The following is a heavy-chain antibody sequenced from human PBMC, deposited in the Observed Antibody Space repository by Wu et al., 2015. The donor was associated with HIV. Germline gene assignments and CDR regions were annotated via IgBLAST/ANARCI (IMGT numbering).Heavy chain of an antibody. J-gene: IGHJ4*02. V-gene: IGHV1-18*01. Sequence: QVQLVQSGGEVKKPGASVKVSCKASGYSFSYYGINWVRQAPGQGLEWMGWISIYKGHTKYVQNLQDRVTLTTDTSTNTVYMELRSLRSDDTAVYYCATDGDYISGSVYWGQGTLVTVSS. CDR2: ISIYKGHT. CDR3: ATDGDYISGSVY. D-gene: IGHD6-19*01. CDR1: GYSFSYYG.